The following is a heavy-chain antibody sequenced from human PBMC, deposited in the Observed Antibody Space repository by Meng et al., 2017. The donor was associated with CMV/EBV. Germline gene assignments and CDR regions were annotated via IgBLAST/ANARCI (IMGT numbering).Heavy chain of an antibody. CDR2: IYRNDDK. CDR3: AQGRYSSSWYYFDY. D-gene: IGHD6-13*01. CDR1: VSSLSTSGGG. Sequence: SGPTLVKPPQTVTLTCTFAVSSLSTSGGGVGWIRQPPRKALEWLALIYRNDDKRYSSSLKSRLTITKDTSKNQVVLTMTNMDPVDTATYYCAQGRYSSSWYYFDYWGQGTLVTVSS. J-gene: IGHJ4*02. V-gene: IGHV2-5*01.